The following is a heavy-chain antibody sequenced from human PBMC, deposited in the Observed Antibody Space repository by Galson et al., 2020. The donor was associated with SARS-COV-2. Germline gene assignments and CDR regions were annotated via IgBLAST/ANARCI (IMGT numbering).Heavy chain of an antibody. D-gene: IGHD4-17*01. CDR1: GFTFTDYY. V-gene: IGHV1-2*02. CDR3: ASGDYGVS. Sequence: ASVKASCKASGFTFTDYYMNWVRQAPGQGLEWVGWINPYSGDTDQAQNFQGRVTMTSDTTINTAYMELSSLRSDDTAIYYCASGDYGVSWGQGTLITVSS. CDR2: INPYSGDT. J-gene: IGHJ1*01.